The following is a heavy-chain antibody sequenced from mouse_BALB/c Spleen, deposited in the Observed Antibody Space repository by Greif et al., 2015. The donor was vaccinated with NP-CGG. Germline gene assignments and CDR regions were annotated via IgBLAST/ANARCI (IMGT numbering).Heavy chain of an antibody. CDR3: ARRDGRTSYYFDY. CDR1: GFTFSSYY. D-gene: IGHD3-3*01. V-gene: IGHV5-6-2*01. CDR2: INSNGGST. J-gene: IGHJ2*01. Sequence: EVQLVESGGGLVKLGGSLKLSCAASGFTFSSYYMSWVRHTPEKRLELVAAINSNGGSTYYPDTVKGRFTISRDNAKNTLYLQMSSLKSEDTALYYCARRDGRTSYYFDYWGQGTTLTVSS.